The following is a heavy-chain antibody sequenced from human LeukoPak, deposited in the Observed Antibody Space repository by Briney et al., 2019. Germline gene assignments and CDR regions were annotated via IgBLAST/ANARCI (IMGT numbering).Heavy chain of an antibody. V-gene: IGHV3-11*01. CDR1: GFTFSDSY. D-gene: IGHD1-20*01. J-gene: IGHJ6*03. CDR2: ISSSGSTI. Sequence: AGGSLRLSCAASGFTFSDSYMSWIRQAPGKGLDWVSYISSSGSTIYYADSVKGRFTISRDNAKNSLYLQMNSLRAEDTAVYYCAREPRNWNEDYYYYYMDVWGKGTTVTVSS. CDR3: AREPRNWNEDYYYYYMDV.